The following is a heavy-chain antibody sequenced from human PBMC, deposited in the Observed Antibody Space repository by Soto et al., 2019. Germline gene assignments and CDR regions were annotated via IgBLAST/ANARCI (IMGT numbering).Heavy chain of an antibody. V-gene: IGHV3-33*01. Sequence: GGALSLSCAASVFIFSNVGMDWFREGPGKGLEWVAGVWYDGSNGVSADSVKGRFTISRDNSKNTLYLQMTSLRAEDTAVYYCARDPRTARASAMDVWGQGTTVTVSS. CDR1: VFIFSNVG. D-gene: IGHD6-6*01. J-gene: IGHJ6*02. CDR2: VWYDGSNG. CDR3: ARDPRTARASAMDV.